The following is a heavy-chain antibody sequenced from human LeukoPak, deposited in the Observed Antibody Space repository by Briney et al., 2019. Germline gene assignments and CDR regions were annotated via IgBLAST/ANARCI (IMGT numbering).Heavy chain of an antibody. Sequence: KSSETLSLTCTVSGGSISSSSYYWGWIRQPPGKGLEWIGSMFYSGSTYYNPSLKSRVTISVDTSKNQFSLKLSSVTAADTAVYYCARRLAATRYFDYWGQGTLVTVSS. D-gene: IGHD3-16*01. CDR2: MFYSGST. CDR3: ARRLAATRYFDY. J-gene: IGHJ4*02. V-gene: IGHV4-39*01. CDR1: GGSISSSSYY.